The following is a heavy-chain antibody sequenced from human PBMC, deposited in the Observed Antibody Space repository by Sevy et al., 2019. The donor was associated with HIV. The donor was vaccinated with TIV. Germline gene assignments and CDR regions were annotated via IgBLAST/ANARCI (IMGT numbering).Heavy chain of an antibody. CDR1: GDSINSNDYY. D-gene: IGHD3-9*01. J-gene: IGHJ4*02. V-gene: IGHV4-39*01. CDR3: ARHLPLAYYEILTPDSRPFDN. Sequence: SETLSLTCGVSGDSINSNDYYWGWIRQPPGKGLEWIGTIYYSGSTYYNPSLKSRVTISVDTSKNQFSLKLSSVTAADTALYYCARHLPLAYYEILTPDSRPFDNWGQGTLVTVSS. CDR2: IYYSGST.